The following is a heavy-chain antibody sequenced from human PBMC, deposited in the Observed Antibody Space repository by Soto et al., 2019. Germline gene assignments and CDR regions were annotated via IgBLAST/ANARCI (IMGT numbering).Heavy chain of an antibody. CDR2: IIPIFGTA. D-gene: IGHD6-19*01. CDR3: ARAYSSGWPVTPWYWYFDL. J-gene: IGHJ2*01. CDR1: GGTFSNYA. V-gene: IGHV1-69*01. Sequence: QVQLVQSGAEVKKPGSSVKVSCKASGGTFSNYAISWVRQAPGQGLEWMGGIIPIFGTANYAQKFQGRVTITADESTSTAYMELSSLRSEDTAVYYCARAYSSGWPVTPWYWYFDLWARGTLVTVSS.